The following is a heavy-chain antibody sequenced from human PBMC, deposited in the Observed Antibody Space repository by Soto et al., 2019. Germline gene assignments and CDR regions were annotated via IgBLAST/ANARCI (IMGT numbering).Heavy chain of an antibody. CDR3: ARANSSCDY. CDR1: GYTFRNFC. CDR2: ISAYNANA. V-gene: IGHV1-18*01. J-gene: IGHJ4*02. Sequence: QIQLLQSGAEVKKPGASVKVTCKASGYTFRNFCISWVRQAPGHGLEWMGWISAYNANANYAQKFQGRLTMTADTSTSTAYMELRSLRSDDTAVYYCARANSSCDYWGQGTLVTVSS. D-gene: IGHD2-15*01.